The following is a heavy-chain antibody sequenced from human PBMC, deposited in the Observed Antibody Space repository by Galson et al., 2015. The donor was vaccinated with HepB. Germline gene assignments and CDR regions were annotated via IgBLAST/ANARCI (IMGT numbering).Heavy chain of an antibody. CDR3: ARDGDYLSYPPHWFDP. CDR2: ISASSTYT. CDR1: GFSFSDYY. V-gene: IGHV3-11*06. D-gene: IGHD4-17*01. J-gene: IGHJ5*02. Sequence: SLRLSCAASGFSFSDYYMSWIRQAPGKGLEWISYISASSTYTTYADSVKGRFTISRDNAKKSLYLQMNSLRAEDTAVYYCARDGDYLSYPPHWFDPWGQGTLVTVSS.